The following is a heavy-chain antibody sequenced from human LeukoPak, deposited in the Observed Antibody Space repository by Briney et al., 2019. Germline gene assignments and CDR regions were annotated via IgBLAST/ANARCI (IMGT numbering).Heavy chain of an antibody. Sequence: NPSETLSLTCTVSGGSISNYFWSWIRQPPGKGLEWIGYVSYTGSTNYNPSLKSRVSISVDTSKNHFSLKLSSVTTADTAVYYCARELVAASIPHKHGAFNIWGQGTIVTVSS. CDR1: GGSISNYF. V-gene: IGHV4-59*01. D-gene: IGHD2-2*01. J-gene: IGHJ3*02. CDR2: VSYTGST. CDR3: ARELVAASIPHKHGAFNI.